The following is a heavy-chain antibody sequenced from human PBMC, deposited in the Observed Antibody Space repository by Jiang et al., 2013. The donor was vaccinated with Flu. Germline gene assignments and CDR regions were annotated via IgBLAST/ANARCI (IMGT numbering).Heavy chain of an antibody. V-gene: IGHV1-2*04. D-gene: IGHD2-8*01. CDR3: ARDKYCTNGVCPRYYFDY. J-gene: IGHJ4*02. CDR2: INPNSGGT. Sequence: QSGAEVKKPGASVKVSCKASGYTFTGYYMHWVRQAPGQGLEWMGWINPNSGGTNYAQKFQGWVTMTRDTSISTAYMELSRLRSDDTAVYYCARDKYCTNGVCPRYYFDYWGQGTLVTVSS. CDR1: GYTFTGYY.